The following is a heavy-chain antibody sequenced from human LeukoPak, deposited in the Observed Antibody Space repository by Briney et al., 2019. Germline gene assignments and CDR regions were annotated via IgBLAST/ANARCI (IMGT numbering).Heavy chain of an antibody. D-gene: IGHD3-10*01. Sequence: PSETLSLTCTVSGGSISSSSYYWGWIRQPPGKGLEWIGSIYYSGSTYYNPSLKSRVTISVDTSKNQFSLKLSSVTAADTAVYCCARDRGAMVRGVIDYWGQGTLVTVSS. J-gene: IGHJ4*02. CDR3: ARDRGAMVRGVIDY. CDR1: GGSISSSSYY. CDR2: IYYSGST. V-gene: IGHV4-39*02.